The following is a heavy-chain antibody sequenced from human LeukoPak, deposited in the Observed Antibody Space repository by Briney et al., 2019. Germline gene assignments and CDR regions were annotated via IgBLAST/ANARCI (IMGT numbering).Heavy chain of an antibody. V-gene: IGHV1-2*02. Sequence: GASVKVSCKASGYTFTGYYMHWVRHAPGQGLEWMGWINPNSGGTNYAQKFQGRVTMTRDTSISTAYMELSRLRSDDTAVYYCARSVRRVAARPFDYWGQGTLVTVSS. CDR2: INPNSGGT. D-gene: IGHD6-6*01. CDR3: ARSVRRVAARPFDY. CDR1: GYTFTGYY. J-gene: IGHJ4*02.